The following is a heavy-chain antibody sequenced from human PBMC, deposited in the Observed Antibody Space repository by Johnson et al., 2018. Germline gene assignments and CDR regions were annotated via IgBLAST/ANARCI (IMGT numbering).Heavy chain of an antibody. CDR3: ASNSGSYFWTDAFNI. D-gene: IGHD1-26*01. J-gene: IGHJ3*02. Sequence: QEQLGESGGGLVKPGGSLRLSCEASGFTFSDYYMSWIRQAPGKGLEWVSYISSSGRTIYYEDSVKGRFTISRDNAKNSLYLQMNSPRAEDTAVYYCASNSGSYFWTDAFNIWGQGTMVTVSS. V-gene: IGHV3-11*01. CDR2: ISSSGRTI. CDR1: GFTFSDYY.